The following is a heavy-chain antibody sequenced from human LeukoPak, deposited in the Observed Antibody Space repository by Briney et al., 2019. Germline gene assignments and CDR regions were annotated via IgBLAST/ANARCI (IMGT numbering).Heavy chain of an antibody. V-gene: IGHV1-69*05. CDR2: IIPIFGTA. CDR1: GGTFSSYA. Sequence: SVKVSCKASGGTFSSYAISWVRQAPGQGLEWMGGIIPIFGTANYAQKFQGRVTITTDESTSTAYMELSSLRSEDTAVYYCARDRIMVYAQNYYYYYYMDVWGKGTTVTVSS. CDR3: ARDRIMVYAQNYYYYYYMDV. J-gene: IGHJ6*03. D-gene: IGHD2-8*01.